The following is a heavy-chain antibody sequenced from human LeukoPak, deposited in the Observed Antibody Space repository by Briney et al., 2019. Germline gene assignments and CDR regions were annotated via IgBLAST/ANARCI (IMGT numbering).Heavy chain of an antibody. Sequence: GGSLRLSCAASEFTFSSYAMSWVRQAPGKGLEWVSAISGSGGSTYYADSVKGRFTISRDNSKNTLYLQMNSLRAEDTAVYYCAKDGPYYDYVWGSPYYFDYWGQGTLVTVSS. CDR3: AKDGPYYDYVWGSPYYFDY. CDR1: EFTFSSYA. D-gene: IGHD3-16*01. V-gene: IGHV3-23*01. CDR2: ISGSGGST. J-gene: IGHJ4*02.